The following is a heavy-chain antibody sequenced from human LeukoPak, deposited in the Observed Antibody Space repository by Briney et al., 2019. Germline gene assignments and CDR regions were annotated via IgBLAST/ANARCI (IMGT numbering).Heavy chain of an antibody. CDR2: IYPGDSDT. CDR1: GYSFSIYW. D-gene: IGHD3-22*01. J-gene: IGHJ4*02. V-gene: IGHV5-51*01. CDR3: ARHDSSGYYYF. Sequence: GESLKISCKGSGYSFSIYWSGWVRQMPGKGLEWMGIIYPGDSDTRYSPSFQGQVTISADKSIGTTYLQWSSLKASDTAMYYCARHDSSGYYYFWGQGTLVTVSS.